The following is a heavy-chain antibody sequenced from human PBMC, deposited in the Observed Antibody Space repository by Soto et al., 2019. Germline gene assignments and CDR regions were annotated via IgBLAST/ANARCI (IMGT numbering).Heavy chain of an antibody. Sequence: GSLRLSCAASGFTFSYYPLHWVRRAPGKGLEWVSSISGIRDYIRYADSVKGRFTISRDNAKTSLYLQTNSLTAEDTAVYYCAREGVHNYTEYYFDYWGQGTLVTVSS. CDR1: GFTFSYYP. CDR2: ISGIRDYI. J-gene: IGHJ4*02. CDR3: AREGVHNYTEYYFDY. V-gene: IGHV3-21*06. D-gene: IGHD3-10*01.